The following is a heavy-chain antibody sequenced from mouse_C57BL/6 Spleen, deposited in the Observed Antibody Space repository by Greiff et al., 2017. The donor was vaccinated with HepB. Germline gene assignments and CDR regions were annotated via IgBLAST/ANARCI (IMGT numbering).Heavy chain of an antibody. CDR2: IDPEDGDT. CDR1: GFNIKDYY. CDR3: TTIPSFYYGSRWDY. V-gene: IGHV14-1*01. Sequence: EVQLQQSGAELVRPGASVKLSCTASGFNIKDYYMHWVKQRPEQGLEWIGRIDPEDGDTEYAPKFQGKATMTADTSSNTAYLQLSSLTSEDTAVYYCTTIPSFYYGSRWDYWGQGTTLTVSS. J-gene: IGHJ2*01. D-gene: IGHD1-1*01.